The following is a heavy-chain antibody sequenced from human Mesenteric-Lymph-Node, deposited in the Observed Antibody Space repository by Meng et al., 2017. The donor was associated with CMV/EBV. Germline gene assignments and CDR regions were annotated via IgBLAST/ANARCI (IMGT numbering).Heavy chain of an antibody. Sequence: ASVKVSCKASGYTFTSYGISWVRQAPGQGLEWMGWISAYNGNTNYAQKLQGRVTMTTDTSTSTAYMELRSLRSDDTAVYYCARDPPGIAAAGTGVGDYWGQGTRVTVSS. CDR2: ISAYNGNT. CDR1: GYTFTSYG. J-gene: IGHJ4*02. D-gene: IGHD6-13*01. CDR3: ARDPPGIAAAGTGVGDY. V-gene: IGHV1-18*01.